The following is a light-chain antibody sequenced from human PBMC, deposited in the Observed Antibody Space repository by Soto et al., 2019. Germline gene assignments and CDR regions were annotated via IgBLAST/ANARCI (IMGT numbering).Light chain of an antibody. V-gene: IGLV2-14*03. CDR2: EVF. CDR1: SDDVGRYKY. Sequence: QSVLTQPASVSGSAGQSIAISCTGTSDDVGRYKYVSWYQQHPGEAPRLLIYEVFNRPSGVSNRFSGSKTGNTASLTISGLQPEDEAVYYCISFRSSGTTYVFGTGTKVTVL. CDR3: ISFRSSGTTYV. J-gene: IGLJ1*01.